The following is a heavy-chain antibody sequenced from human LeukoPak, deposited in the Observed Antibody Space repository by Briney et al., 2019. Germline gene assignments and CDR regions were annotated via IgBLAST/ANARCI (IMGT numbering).Heavy chain of an antibody. CDR1: GYTFTDYF. Sequence: ASVKVSCKASGYTFTDYFIHWVRQAPGQGLEWMGWINAQSGATRYAQIFEGRVTITRDTSIGTVYMEVSSLTCGHTAIYYCARDGPSVFDYWGQGTLVTVSA. D-gene: IGHD3-10*01. CDR3: ARDGPSVFDY. CDR2: INAQSGAT. J-gene: IGHJ4*02. V-gene: IGHV1-2*02.